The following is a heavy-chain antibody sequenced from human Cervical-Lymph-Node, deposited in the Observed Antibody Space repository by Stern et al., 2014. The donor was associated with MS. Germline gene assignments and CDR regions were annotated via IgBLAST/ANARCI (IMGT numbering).Heavy chain of an antibody. CDR3: AKVWAYDSSGYYLSYYYYGMDV. D-gene: IGHD3-22*01. J-gene: IGHJ6*02. CDR1: GFTFSSYG. Sequence: VQLVESGGGVVQPGRSLRLTCAASGFTFSSYGMHWVRQAPGKGLEWVAVISNDGNNKYYADSVKGRFTISRDNSKNTLYLQMNSLRAEDTAVYYCAKVWAYDSSGYYLSYYYYGMDVWGQGTTVTVSS. CDR2: ISNDGNNK. V-gene: IGHV3-30*18.